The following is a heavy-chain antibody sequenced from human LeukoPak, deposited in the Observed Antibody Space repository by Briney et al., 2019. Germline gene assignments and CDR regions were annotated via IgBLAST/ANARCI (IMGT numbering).Heavy chain of an antibody. V-gene: IGHV3-33*06. CDR3: AKDKVGYSYGYSPFDY. CDR2: IWYDGSNK. D-gene: IGHD5-18*01. J-gene: IGHJ4*02. CDR1: GFTFSSYG. Sequence: GGSPRLSCAASGFTFSSYGMHWVRQAPGKGLEWVAAIWYDGSNKYYADSVKGRFTISRDNSKNTLYLQMNSLRAEDTAVYYCAKDKVGYSYGYSPFDYWGQGTLVTVSS.